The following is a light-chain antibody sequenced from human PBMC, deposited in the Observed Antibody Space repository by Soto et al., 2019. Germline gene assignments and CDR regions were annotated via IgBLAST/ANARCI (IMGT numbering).Light chain of an antibody. CDR2: AAS. CDR1: QSISTY. J-gene: IGKJ1*01. V-gene: IGKV1-39*01. Sequence: IQMTQSPSSLSPSVGDRVTITCRASQSISTYLNWYQQKPGKAPKLLIYAASSLQSGVPSRFSGSGSGTDFTLTISSLQPEDFATYYCQQSYSTPWTFDQGTKVEVK. CDR3: QQSYSTPWT.